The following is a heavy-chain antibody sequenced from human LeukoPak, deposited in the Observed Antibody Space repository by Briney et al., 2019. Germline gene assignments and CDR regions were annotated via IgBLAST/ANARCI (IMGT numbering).Heavy chain of an antibody. CDR1: GYSISYGYH. Sequence: SETLSLTCSVSGYSISYGYHWGWIRQPPGKGLEWIGIIYYSGSTYYNPSLKSRVTISVDTSKNQFSLKLSSVTAADTAVYYCARVLLWFGAHDCFDYWGQGTLVTVSS. J-gene: IGHJ4*02. V-gene: IGHV4-38-2*02. D-gene: IGHD3-10*01. CDR3: ARVLLWFGAHDCFDY. CDR2: IYYSGST.